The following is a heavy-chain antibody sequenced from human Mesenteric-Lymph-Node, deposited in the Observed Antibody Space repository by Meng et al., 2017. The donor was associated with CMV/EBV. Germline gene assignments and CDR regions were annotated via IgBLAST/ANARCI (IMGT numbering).Heavy chain of an antibody. Sequence: KASGGTFSSYAISWVRQAPGQGLEWMGRIIPILGIANYAQKFQGRVTITADKSTSTAYMKLSSLRSEDTAVYYCARAHGSGLRWFDPWGQGTLVTVSS. V-gene: IGHV1-69*04. J-gene: IGHJ5*02. CDR2: IIPILGIA. CDR1: GGTFSSYA. D-gene: IGHD3-10*01. CDR3: ARAHGSGLRWFDP.